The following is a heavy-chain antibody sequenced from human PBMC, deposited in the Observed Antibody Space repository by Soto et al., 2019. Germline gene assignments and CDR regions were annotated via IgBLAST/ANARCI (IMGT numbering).Heavy chain of an antibody. CDR3: ARAPEGEGYSYGYYFDY. Sequence: GGSLRLSCAASGFTFSSYWMSWVRQAPGKGLEWVANIKQDGSEKYYVDSVKGRFTISRDNAKNSLYLQMNRLRAEDTAVYYCARAPEGEGYSYGYYFDYWGEGTLVTVSS. J-gene: IGHJ4*02. D-gene: IGHD5-18*01. V-gene: IGHV3-7*01. CDR2: IKQDGSEK. CDR1: GFTFSSYW.